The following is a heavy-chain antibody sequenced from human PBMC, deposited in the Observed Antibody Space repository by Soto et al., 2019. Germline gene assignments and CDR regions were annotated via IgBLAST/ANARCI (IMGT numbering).Heavy chain of an antibody. V-gene: IGHV3-74*01. CDR3: ASTERGGGWYFDL. Sequence: GGSLRLSCAASGFTFSSYWMHWVRQAPGKGLVWVSRINSDGSSTSYADSVKGRFTISRDNAKNTLYLQMNSLRAEDTAVYYCASTERGGGWYFDLWGRGTLVTVSS. CDR2: INSDGSST. D-gene: IGHD3-16*01. CDR1: GFTFSSYW. J-gene: IGHJ2*01.